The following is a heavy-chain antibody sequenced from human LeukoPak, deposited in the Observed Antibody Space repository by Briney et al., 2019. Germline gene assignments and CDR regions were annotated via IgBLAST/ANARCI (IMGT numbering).Heavy chain of an antibody. CDR1: GGSISSSSYY. J-gene: IGHJ4*02. Sequence: SETLSLTCTVSGGSISSSSYYWGWIRQPPGKGLEWIGEIYHSGSTNYNPSLKSRVTISVDKSKNQFSLKLSSVTAADTAVYYCARVSGSYYGTGLDYWGQGTLVTVSS. V-gene: IGHV4-39*07. D-gene: IGHD1-26*01. CDR3: ARVSGSYYGTGLDY. CDR2: IYHSGST.